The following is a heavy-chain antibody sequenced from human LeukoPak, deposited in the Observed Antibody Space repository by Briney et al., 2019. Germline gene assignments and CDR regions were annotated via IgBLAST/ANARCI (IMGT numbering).Heavy chain of an antibody. J-gene: IGHJ4*02. V-gene: IGHV3-30*18. CDR1: GFTFSNYA. Sequence: GGSLRLSCAASGFTFSNYAIHLVRQAPGKGLEWVAVISYDGSNKYYADSVKGRFTISRDNSKNTLYLQMNSLRAEDTAVYYCAKDGGSYDYVWGTYRYWPIDYWGQGTLVTVSS. CDR3: AKDGGSYDYVWGTYRYWPIDY. CDR2: ISYDGSNK. D-gene: IGHD3-16*02.